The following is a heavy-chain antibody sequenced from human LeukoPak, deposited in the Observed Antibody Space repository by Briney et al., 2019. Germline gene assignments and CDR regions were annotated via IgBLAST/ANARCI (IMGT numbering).Heavy chain of an antibody. D-gene: IGHD3-3*01. V-gene: IGHV3-7*03. J-gene: IGHJ5*02. CDR1: GFTLSSYW. CDR2: IKQDGSEK. CDR3: ARDIQFWSGSTWDWFDP. Sequence: PGGSLRLSCAASGFTLSSYWMSWVRQAPGKGLEWVANIKQDGSEKYYVDSVKGRFTISRDNGKNSLYLQMNSLRAEDTAVYYCARDIQFWSGSTWDWFDPWGQGTLVTVSS.